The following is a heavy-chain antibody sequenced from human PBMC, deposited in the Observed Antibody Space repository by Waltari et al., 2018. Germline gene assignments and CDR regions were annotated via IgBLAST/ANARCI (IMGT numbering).Heavy chain of an antibody. D-gene: IGHD6-13*01. CDR2: IPGPALTT. CDR3: AKAGGIAAAEFQFDF. J-gene: IGHJ4*02. V-gene: IGHV3-23*01. CDR1: GFTFISYA. Sequence: EVQLLESGGGLVQPGGSLRLSCAASGFTFISYAMTWVRQAPGKGLELVSSIPGPALTTFYADSVKGRFPVSRDNSKNTLYLQINGLRADDTAVYYCAKAGGIAAAEFQFDFWGRGTLVTVSS.